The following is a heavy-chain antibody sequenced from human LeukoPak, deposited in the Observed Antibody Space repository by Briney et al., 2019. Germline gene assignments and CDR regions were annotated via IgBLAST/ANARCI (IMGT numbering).Heavy chain of an antibody. CDR1: EFTFKNFW. Sequence: GGSLRLSCTASEFTFKNFWMSWVRQAPGKGLEWVANINQDGSEKYYVDSVKGRFTISRDNAKNSLYLQMNSLRAEDTAVYYCAKDGLSYSSGWSHFDYWGQGTLVTVSS. CDR3: AKDGLSYSSGWSHFDY. CDR2: INQDGSEK. V-gene: IGHV3-7*01. J-gene: IGHJ4*02. D-gene: IGHD6-19*01.